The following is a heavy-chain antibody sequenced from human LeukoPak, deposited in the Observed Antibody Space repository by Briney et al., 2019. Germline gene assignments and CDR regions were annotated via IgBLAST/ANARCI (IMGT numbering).Heavy chain of an antibody. J-gene: IGHJ4*02. CDR1: GFTFSSYS. V-gene: IGHV3-48*01. CDR2: ISSTRSPI. Sequence: PGGSLRLSRAASGFTFSSYSMNWVRQAPGKGLEWVSYISSTRSPIHYADSVRGRFTISRDNAKNSLYLQMNSLRAEDTAVYYCATESIPDYWGQGTLVTVSP. CDR3: ATESIPDY. D-gene: IGHD2/OR15-2a*01.